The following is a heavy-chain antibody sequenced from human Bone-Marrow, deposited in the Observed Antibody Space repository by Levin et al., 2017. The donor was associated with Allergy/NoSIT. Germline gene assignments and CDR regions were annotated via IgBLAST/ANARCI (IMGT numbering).Heavy chain of an antibody. D-gene: IGHD3-10*01. V-gene: IGHV3-13*01. CDR1: GFTFSVYD. J-gene: IGHJ4*02. CDR3: VRVYGSGSYLD. Sequence: GGSLRLSCAASGFTFSVYDMHWVRQLTGKGLEWVSAIDSAGDTYYPGAVKGRFTISRENANNSLSLQMNSLRAGDTAVYYCVRVYGSGSYLDWGQGTRVTVSS. CDR2: IDSAGDT.